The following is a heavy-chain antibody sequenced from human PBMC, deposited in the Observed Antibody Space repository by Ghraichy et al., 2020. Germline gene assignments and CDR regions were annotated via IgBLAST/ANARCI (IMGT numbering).Heavy chain of an antibody. V-gene: IGHV3-23*01. CDR2: ISGSGGST. CDR3: TKDLYDYVWGSSPDY. CDR1: GFTFSSYA. J-gene: IGHJ4*02. Sequence: GGSLRLSCAASGFTFSSYAMSWVRQAPGKGLEWVSAISGSGGSTYYADSVKGRFTISRDNSKNTLYLQMNSLSAEDTAVYYCTKDLYDYVWGSSPDYWGQGTLVTVSS. D-gene: IGHD3-16*01.